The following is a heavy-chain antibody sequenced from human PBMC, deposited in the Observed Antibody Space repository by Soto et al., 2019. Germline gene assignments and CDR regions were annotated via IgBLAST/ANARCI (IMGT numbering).Heavy chain of an antibody. Sequence: QVQLVQSGAEVKKPGASVKVSCKASGYTFTSYGISWVRQAPGQGLEWMGWISAYNGNTNYAQKLQGRVTMTTDTPTRTPKGELRARRLDDPPVYYCGKTPNYVFLPVHPVGFPPGGQEPLV. CDR3: GKTPNYVFLPVHPVGFPP. J-gene: IGHJ5*02. CDR1: GYTFTSYG. D-gene: IGHD3-3*01. CDR2: ISAYNGNT. V-gene: IGHV1-18*01.